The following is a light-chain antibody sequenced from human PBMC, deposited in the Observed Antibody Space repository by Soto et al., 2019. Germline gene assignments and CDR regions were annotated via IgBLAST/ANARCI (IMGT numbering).Light chain of an antibody. J-gene: IGKJ3*01. V-gene: IGKV3-15*01. CDR2: GAS. CDR3: QQYNNWPFT. CDR1: QSVSSN. Sequence: EIVMTQSPATLSLSPGERATLSCRASQSVSSNLAWYQQKPGQAPRLLIYGASTRATGIPARFSGSGSGTEFTLTISSLQSEDFAVYYCQQYNNWPFTFGPGTKGEIK.